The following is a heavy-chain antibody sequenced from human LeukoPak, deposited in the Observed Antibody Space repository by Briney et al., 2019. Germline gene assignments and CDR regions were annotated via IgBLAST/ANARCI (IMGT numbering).Heavy chain of an antibody. CDR3: ARSESSSGYYWPLFDY. J-gene: IGHJ4*02. Sequence: PGGSLRLSCAASGFTFSSYAMHWIRQAPGKGLEWVAVISYDGSNKYYADSVKGRFTISRDNSKNTLYLQMNSLRAEDTAVYYCARSESSSGYYWPLFDYWGQGTLVNVSS. D-gene: IGHD3-22*01. CDR2: ISYDGSNK. CDR1: GFTFSSYA. V-gene: IGHV3-30*01.